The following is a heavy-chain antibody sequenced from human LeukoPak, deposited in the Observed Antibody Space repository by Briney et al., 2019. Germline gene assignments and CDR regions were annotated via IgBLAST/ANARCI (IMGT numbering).Heavy chain of an antibody. D-gene: IGHD6-19*01. CDR3: ATHRSGHPYSFDY. CDR1: GGSISSYY. CDR2: IYYSGST. J-gene: IGHJ4*02. V-gene: IGHV4-59*01. Sequence: PSETLSLTCTVSGGSISSYYWSWIRQPPGKGLEWIGYIYYSGSTNYNPSLKSRVTISVDTSKNQFSLKLSSVTAADPAVYYCATHRSGHPYSFDYWGQGTLVTVSS.